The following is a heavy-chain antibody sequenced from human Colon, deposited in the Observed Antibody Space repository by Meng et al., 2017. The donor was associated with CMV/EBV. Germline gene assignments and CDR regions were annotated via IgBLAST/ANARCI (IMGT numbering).Heavy chain of an antibody. CDR3: ARDRGEWLSPWSPRFDY. CDR1: GYTFTSYG. D-gene: IGHD3-3*01. V-gene: IGHV1-18*01. J-gene: IGHJ4*02. Sequence: ASVKVSCKASGYTFTSYGISWVRQAPGQGLEWMGWISAYNGNTNYAQKLQGRVTMTTDTSTSTAYMELRSLRSDDTAVYYCARDRGEWLSPWSPRFDYWGQGTLVTVSS. CDR2: ISAYNGNT.